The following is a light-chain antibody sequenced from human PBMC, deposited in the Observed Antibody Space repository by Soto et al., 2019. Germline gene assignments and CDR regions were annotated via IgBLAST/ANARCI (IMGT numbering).Light chain of an antibody. CDR1: QSISNY. CDR2: GAS. Sequence: DIPVTQSPSSLSASVGDRVTITCRASQSISNYLNWYQQKPGKAPKLLIYGASTLQSGVPSRFSGSGSGTDFTVTIICLQPVDFATYYCQQGYGTPRTFGQGTKVEI. CDR3: QQGYGTPRT. J-gene: IGKJ2*01. V-gene: IGKV1-39*01.